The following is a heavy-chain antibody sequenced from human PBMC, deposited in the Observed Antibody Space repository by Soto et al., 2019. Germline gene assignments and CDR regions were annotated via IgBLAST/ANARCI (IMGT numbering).Heavy chain of an antibody. Sequence: SETLSLTCTVSGGSISSYYWSWIRQPAGKGLEWIGRIYTSGSTNYNPSLKSRVTMSVDTSKNQFCLKLSTVTAADTAVYYCARQLYGGSPTSFDYWGQGTLVTVSS. CDR2: IYTSGST. J-gene: IGHJ4*02. CDR1: GGSISSYY. V-gene: IGHV4-4*07. D-gene: IGHD2-15*01. CDR3: ARQLYGGSPTSFDY.